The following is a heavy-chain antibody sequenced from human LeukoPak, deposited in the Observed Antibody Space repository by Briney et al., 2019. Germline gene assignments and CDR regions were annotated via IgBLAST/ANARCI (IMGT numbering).Heavy chain of an antibody. CDR2: IIPIFGTA. Sequence: SVKVSCKASGGTFSSYAISWVRQAPGQGLEWMGGIIPIFGTANYAQKFQGRVTITADESTSTAYMELSSLRSEDTAVYYCARGEHSYGLIHLDYWGQGTQVTVSS. D-gene: IGHD5-18*01. J-gene: IGHJ4*02. CDR1: GGTFSSYA. V-gene: IGHV1-69*13. CDR3: ARGEHSYGLIHLDY.